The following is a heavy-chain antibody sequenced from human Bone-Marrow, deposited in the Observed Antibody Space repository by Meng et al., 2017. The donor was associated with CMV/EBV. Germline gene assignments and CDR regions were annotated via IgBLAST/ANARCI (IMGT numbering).Heavy chain of an antibody. V-gene: IGHV5-51*01. Sequence: KVSCKGFGYDFSGYWIAWVRQMPGKGLEWMGAIYPRDSDTRYSPSFRGQVTISADKSISTAYLQWSSLKASDTAMYYCARAVAPNWFDPWGQGTLVTVSS. CDR3: ARAVAPNWFDP. CDR1: GYDFSGYW. J-gene: IGHJ5*02. CDR2: IYPRDSDT. D-gene: IGHD6-19*01.